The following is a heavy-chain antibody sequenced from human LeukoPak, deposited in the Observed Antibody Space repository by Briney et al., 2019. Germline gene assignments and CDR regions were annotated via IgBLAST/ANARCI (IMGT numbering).Heavy chain of an antibody. D-gene: IGHD3-10*01. Sequence: GRSLRLSCAASGFTFSSYDMHWVRQAPGKGLEWVAVISYDGSNKYYTDSVKGRFTISRDNSKNTLSLQMNSLRAEDTAVYYCARDDPDYGSGDDAFDIWGQGTMVTVSS. CDR1: GFTFSSYD. V-gene: IGHV3-30-3*01. CDR3: ARDDPDYGSGDDAFDI. CDR2: ISYDGSNK. J-gene: IGHJ3*02.